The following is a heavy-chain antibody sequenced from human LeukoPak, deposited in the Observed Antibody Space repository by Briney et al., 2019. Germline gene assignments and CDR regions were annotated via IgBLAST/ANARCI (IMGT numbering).Heavy chain of an antibody. D-gene: IGHD4-17*01. CDR2: INPNSGGT. CDR3: ARGDVTTVDY. Sequence: ASVKVSCKVSGYTFTGYYMHWVRQAPGQGLEWMGWINPNSGGTNYAQKFQGRVNMSRDTSISTAYMALSRLIFGDTAVYFCARGDVTTVDYWGQGTLVTVSS. V-gene: IGHV1-2*02. J-gene: IGHJ4*02. CDR1: GYTFTGYY.